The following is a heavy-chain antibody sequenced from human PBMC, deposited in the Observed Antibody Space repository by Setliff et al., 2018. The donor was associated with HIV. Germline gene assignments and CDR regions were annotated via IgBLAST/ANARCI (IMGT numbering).Heavy chain of an antibody. CDR2: IYYSGTT. J-gene: IGHJ3*02. V-gene: IGHV4-59*08. Sequence: SETLSLTCTVSGGSISSYYWSWIRQPPGKGLEWIGYIYYSGTTNYSPSLKSRVTISAGPSKNQFSLKLTSVTAADTAVYYCARRESYYDILTGPAFDAFDIWGQGTMVTVSS. CDR1: GGSISSYY. CDR3: ARRESYYDILTGPAFDAFDI. D-gene: IGHD3-9*01.